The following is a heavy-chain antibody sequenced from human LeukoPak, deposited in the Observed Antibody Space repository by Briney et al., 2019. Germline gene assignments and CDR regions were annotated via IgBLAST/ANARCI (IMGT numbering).Heavy chain of an antibody. D-gene: IGHD3-16*01. CDR1: GFAFSSYW. CDR3: ARGGGLDV. Sequence: GGSLRLACAASGFAFSSYWRNWARQAPGKGLEWVASINHNGNVNYYVDSVKRRFTISSDNAKNSLYLQMSNLRAEDTAVYFCARGGGLDVWGQGATVTVSS. CDR2: INHNGNVN. J-gene: IGHJ6*02. V-gene: IGHV3-7*03.